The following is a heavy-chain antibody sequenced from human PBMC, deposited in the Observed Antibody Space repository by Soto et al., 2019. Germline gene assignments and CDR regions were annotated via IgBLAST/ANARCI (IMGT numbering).Heavy chain of an antibody. V-gene: IGHV1-69*01. Sequence: QVQLVQSGAEVKKPGSSVTVSCTASGGTFSSYAISWVRQAPGQGLEWMGGILPIFGTATYAQKFQGRVTITADESTSTAYMELISLRSEDTAVYYCSRGRGYCSGGSGYDAADPPFDYWCPGTLVTVSS. D-gene: IGHD2-15*01. CDR2: ILPIFGTA. J-gene: IGHJ4*02. CDR3: SRGRGYCSGGSGYDAADPPFDY. CDR1: GGTFSSYA.